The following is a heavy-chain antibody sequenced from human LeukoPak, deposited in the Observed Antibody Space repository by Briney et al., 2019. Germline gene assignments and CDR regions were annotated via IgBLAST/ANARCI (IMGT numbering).Heavy chain of an antibody. D-gene: IGHD3-10*01. J-gene: IGHJ4*02. CDR1: GFTFSSNY. CDR2: IYSGGST. Sequence: GGSLRLSCAASGFTFSSNYMSWVRQAPGKGLEWVSVIYSGGSTYYADSVKGRFTISRDNSKNTLYLQMNSLRAEDTAVYYCARGPTTYYYGSGSYSYFDYWGQGTLVTVSS. V-gene: IGHV3-53*01. CDR3: ARGPTTYYYGSGSYSYFDY.